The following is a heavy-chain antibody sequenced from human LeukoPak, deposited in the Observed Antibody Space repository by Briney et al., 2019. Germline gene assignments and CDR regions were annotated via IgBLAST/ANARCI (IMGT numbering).Heavy chain of an antibody. Sequence: SVKVSCKASGYTFTSYGISWVRQAPGQGLEWMGGIIPIFGTANYAQKFQGRVTITADESTSTAYMELSSLRSEDTAVYYCARDALNIVATMYFDYWGQGTLVTVSS. V-gene: IGHV1-69*13. J-gene: IGHJ4*02. D-gene: IGHD5-12*01. CDR1: GYTFTSYG. CDR3: ARDALNIVATMYFDY. CDR2: IIPIFGTA.